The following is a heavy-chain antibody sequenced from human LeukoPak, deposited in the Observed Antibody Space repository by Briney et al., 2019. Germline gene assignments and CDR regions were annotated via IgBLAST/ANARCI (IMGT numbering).Heavy chain of an antibody. Sequence: ASVKVSCKASGYTFTAYFIHWVRQAPGQGLEWMGWINPNSGDTNYAQNFQGRVTMTRDTSISTVYMDLSGLRSDDTAVYYCARDPNSFDIWGQGTMVTVSS. CDR1: GYTFTAYF. J-gene: IGHJ3*02. CDR2: INPNSGDT. V-gene: IGHV1-2*02. D-gene: IGHD5-24*01. CDR3: ARDPNSFDI.